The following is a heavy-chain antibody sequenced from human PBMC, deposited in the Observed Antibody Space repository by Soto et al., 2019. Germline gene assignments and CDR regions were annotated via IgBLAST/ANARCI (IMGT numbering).Heavy chain of an antibody. CDR3: ASTRDYSSSWPFGY. D-gene: IGHD6-13*01. Sequence: SETLSLTCTVSGGSISSGDYYWSWIRQPPGKGLEWIGYIYYSGSTYYNPSLKSRVTISVDTSKNQFSLKLSSVTAADTAVYYCASTRDYSSSWPFGYWGQGTLVTVS. CDR2: IYYSGST. CDR1: GGSISSGDYY. V-gene: IGHV4-30-4*01. J-gene: IGHJ4*02.